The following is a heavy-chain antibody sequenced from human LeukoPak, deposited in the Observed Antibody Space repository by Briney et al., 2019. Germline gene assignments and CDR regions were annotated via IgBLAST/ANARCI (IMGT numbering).Heavy chain of an antibody. D-gene: IGHD4-23*01. CDR3: ATVSAPDYGGTGESIYYFDY. J-gene: IGHJ4*02. CDR2: FDPEDGET. CDR1: GYTLTELS. Sequence: GASVKVSCKVSGYTLTELSMHWVRQAPGKGLEWMGGFDPEDGETIYAQKFQGRVTMTEDTSTDTAYMELSSLRSEDTAVYYCATVSAPDYGGTGESIYYFDYWGQGTLVTVSS. V-gene: IGHV1-24*01.